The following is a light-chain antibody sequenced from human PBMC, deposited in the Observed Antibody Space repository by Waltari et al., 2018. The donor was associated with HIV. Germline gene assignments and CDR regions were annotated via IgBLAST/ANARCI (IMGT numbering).Light chain of an antibody. CDR2: QDS. CDR3: QAWDSSIVV. V-gene: IGLV3-1*01. CDR1: KLGDNY. J-gene: IGLJ2*01. Sequence: SYELTQPPSVSVSPGQTASITSSGDKLGDNYACWYQQKPGPSPVLVIYQDSQPPSGSPERFSGSNSGNTATLTISGTQTLDEADYYCQAWDSSIVVFGGGTKLTVL.